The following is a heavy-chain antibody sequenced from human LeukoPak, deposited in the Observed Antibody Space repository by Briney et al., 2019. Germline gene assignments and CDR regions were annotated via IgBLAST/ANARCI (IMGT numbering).Heavy chain of an antibody. D-gene: IGHD6-13*01. V-gene: IGHV1-2*02. CDR1: GYTFTAYY. Sequence: ASVKVSCKASGYTFTAYYMHWVRQAPGQGLEWLGYINPGNTYTTYAQKFQGRVTLTRDTSTSTAYTELSRLRSDDTAVYYCARCSAGDKAYPGDFWGQGTLVTVSS. CDR3: ARCSAGDKAYPGDF. CDR2: INPGNTYT. J-gene: IGHJ4*02.